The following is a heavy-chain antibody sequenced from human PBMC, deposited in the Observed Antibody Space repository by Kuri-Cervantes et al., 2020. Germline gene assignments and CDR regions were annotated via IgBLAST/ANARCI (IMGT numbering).Heavy chain of an antibody. CDR1: GFTVSSNY. J-gene: IGHJ4*02. CDR3: ARGGRGEDYFDY. Sequence: GESLKISCAASGFTVSSNYMSWVRQAPGKGLEWVSYISSSGSTIYYADSVKGRFTISRDNAKNSLYLQMNSLRAEDTAVYYCARGGRGEDYFDYWGQGTLVTVSS. CDR2: ISSSGSTI. D-gene: IGHD3-10*01. V-gene: IGHV3-11*01.